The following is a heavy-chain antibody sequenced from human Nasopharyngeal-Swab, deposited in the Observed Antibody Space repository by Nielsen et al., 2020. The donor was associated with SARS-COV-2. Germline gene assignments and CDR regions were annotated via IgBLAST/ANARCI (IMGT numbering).Heavy chain of an antibody. J-gene: IGHJ4*02. CDR1: GFTVSSNY. CDR2: IYSGGST. CDR3: ARARGGSYYSPFDY. D-gene: IGHD1-26*01. V-gene: IGHV3-53*04. Sequence: GESLKISCAASGFTVSSNYMSWVRQAPGKGLEWVSVIYSGGSTYYADSVKGRFTISGHNSKNTLYLQMNSLRAEDTAVYYCARARGGSYYSPFDYWGQGTLVTVSS.